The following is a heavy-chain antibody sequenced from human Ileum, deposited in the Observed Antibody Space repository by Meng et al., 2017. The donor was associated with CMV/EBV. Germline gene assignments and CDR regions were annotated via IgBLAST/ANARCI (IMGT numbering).Heavy chain of an antibody. CDR2: IKTDGSST. V-gene: IGHV3-74*01. Sequence: FTFSNHWMHWVRQAPGKGLVWVSCIKTDGSSTSYADSVKGRFTISRDNAKNTLYLQMDSLRDEDTAVYYCTRDFNRDTYGYTGYALDYWGRGTLVTVSS. CDR1: FTFSNHW. D-gene: IGHD3-9*01. J-gene: IGHJ4*02. CDR3: TRDFNRDTYGYTGYALDY.